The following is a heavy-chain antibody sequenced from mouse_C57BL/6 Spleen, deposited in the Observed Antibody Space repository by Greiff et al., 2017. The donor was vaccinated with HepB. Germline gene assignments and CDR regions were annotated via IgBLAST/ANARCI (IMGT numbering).Heavy chain of an antibody. J-gene: IGHJ2*01. CDR1: GYTFTDYN. CDR3: AREMDMEYDYDGGVYFDY. Sequence: EVQLQQSGPELVKPGASVKIPCKASGYTFTDYNMDWVKQSHGKSLEWIGDINPNNGGTIYNQKFKGKATLTVDKSSSTAYMELRSLTSEDTAVYYCAREMDMEYDYDGGVYFDYWGQGTTLTVSS. D-gene: IGHD2-4*01. CDR2: INPNNGGT. V-gene: IGHV1-18*01.